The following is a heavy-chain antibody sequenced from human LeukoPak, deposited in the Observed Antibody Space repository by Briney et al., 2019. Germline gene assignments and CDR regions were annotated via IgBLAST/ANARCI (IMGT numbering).Heavy chain of an antibody. CDR1: GFSISNYY. Sequence: GGSLRLSCAASGFSISNYYMFWARQAPGKGLEWVSVIYATGNTYYANSVKGRFTISRDNSGNTLYLQMNSLRVGDTAVYYCARHSDSPNYPDTDSFDLWGQGTTVTVSS. J-gene: IGHJ3*01. CDR2: IYATGNT. D-gene: IGHD3-22*01. V-gene: IGHV3-53*01. CDR3: ARHSDSPNYPDTDSFDL.